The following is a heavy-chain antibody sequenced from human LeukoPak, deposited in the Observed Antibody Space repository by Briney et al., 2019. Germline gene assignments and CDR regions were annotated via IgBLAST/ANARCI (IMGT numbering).Heavy chain of an antibody. CDR1: GFTFSSYD. CDR2: IGTAGDT. CDR3: AIGTTETGWLY. J-gene: IGHJ4*02. D-gene: IGHD5-24*01. Sequence: GGSLRLSCAASGFTFSSYDMHWVRQATGKGLEWVSAIGTAGDTYYPGSVKGRFTISRENAKNSLYLQMNSLRGGDTAVYYCAIGTTETGWLYWGQGTLVSVST. V-gene: IGHV3-13*01.